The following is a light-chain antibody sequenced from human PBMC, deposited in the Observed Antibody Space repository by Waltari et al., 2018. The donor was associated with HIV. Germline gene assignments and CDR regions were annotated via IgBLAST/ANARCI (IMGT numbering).Light chain of an antibody. CDR3: QEYETWTKT. CDR1: QNIKSN. V-gene: IGKV3-15*01. J-gene: IGKJ1*01. Sequence: DIVMTQSPAPLSVSPRARATLSCRASQNIKSNLAWFQHLPGQAPRLLISSASIRATDIPPRFRGSGSGTDFTLTISCLQSEDFAIYYCQEYETWTKTFGQGTKVEMK. CDR2: SAS.